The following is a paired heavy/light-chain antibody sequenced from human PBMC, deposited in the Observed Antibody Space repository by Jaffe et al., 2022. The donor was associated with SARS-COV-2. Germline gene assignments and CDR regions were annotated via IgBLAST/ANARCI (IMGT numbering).Heavy chain of an antibody. Sequence: QVQLQESGPGLVKPSETLSLTCTVSGYSISSGYYWGWIRQPPGKGLEWIGSIYHSGSTYYNPSLKSRVTISVDTSKNQFSLKLSSVTAADTAVYYCARRITMVRGDLNWFDPWGQGTLVTVSS. CDR2: IYHSGST. CDR3: ARRITMVRGDLNWFDP. V-gene: IGHV4-38-2*02. J-gene: IGHJ5*02. D-gene: IGHD3-10*01. CDR1: GYSISSGYY.
Light chain of an antibody. J-gene: IGLJ2*01. V-gene: IGLV3-19*01. CDR1: SLRSYY. Sequence: SSELTQDPAVSVALGQTVRITCQGDSLRSYYASWYQQKPGQAPVLVIYGKNNRPSGIPDRFSGSSSGNTASLTITGAQAEDEADYYCNSRDSSGNPVFGGGTKLTVL. CDR3: NSRDSSGNPV. CDR2: GKN.